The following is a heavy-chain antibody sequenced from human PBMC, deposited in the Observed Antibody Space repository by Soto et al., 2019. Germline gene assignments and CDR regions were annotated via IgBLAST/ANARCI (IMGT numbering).Heavy chain of an antibody. D-gene: IGHD6-19*01. V-gene: IGHV4-59*01. Sequence: SETLSLTCTVSGGSISSYYWSWIRQPPGKGLEWIGYIYYSGSTNYNPSLKSRVTISVDTSKNQFSLKLSSVTAADTVVYYCAREYSSGWFHAFEIWGQGTMVTVSS. CDR1: GGSISSYY. J-gene: IGHJ3*02. CDR2: IYYSGST. CDR3: AREYSSGWFHAFEI.